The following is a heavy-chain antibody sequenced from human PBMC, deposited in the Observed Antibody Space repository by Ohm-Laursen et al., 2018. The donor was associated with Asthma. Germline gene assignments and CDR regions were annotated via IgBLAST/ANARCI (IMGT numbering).Heavy chain of an antibody. CDR1: GGSISSFY. D-gene: IGHD1-26*01. J-gene: IGHJ6*02. CDR2: IYYSGST. CDR3: ARSRRGGTYPLYYGMDV. V-gene: IGHV4-59*01. Sequence: PSQTLSLTCTVSGGSISSFYWSWIRQPPGKGLEWIGYIYYSGSTAYNPSLKSRITISVDTSKNHFSLRLISATAADTAVYYCARSRRGGTYPLYYGMDVWGQGTTVTVTS.